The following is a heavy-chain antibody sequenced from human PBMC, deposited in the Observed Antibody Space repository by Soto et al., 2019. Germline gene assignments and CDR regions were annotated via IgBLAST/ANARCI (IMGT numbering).Heavy chain of an antibody. D-gene: IGHD2-2*02. J-gene: IGHJ6*03. V-gene: IGHV3-33*01. CDR3: ARVYCSSTSCYSPSYYYYMDV. CDR1: GVTFKSYG. CDR2: IWYDGSNK. Sequence: PGGSLRLCCAASGVTFKSYGMHWVRQAPGKGLEWVAVIWYDGSNKYYADSVKGRFTISRDNSKNTLYLQMNSLRAEDTAVYYCARVYCSSTSCYSPSYYYYMDVWGKGTTVTVSS.